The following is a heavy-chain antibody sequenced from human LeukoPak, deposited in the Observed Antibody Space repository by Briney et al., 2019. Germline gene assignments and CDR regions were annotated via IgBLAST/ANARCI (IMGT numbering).Heavy chain of an antibody. CDR1: GFTFSSYA. D-gene: IGHD6-6*01. CDR3: AKDAGVYSSSSSGYFDY. CDR2: ISGSGGST. Sequence: GGSLRLSCAASGFTFSSYAMSWVRQAPGKGLEWVSAISGSGGSTYYADSVKGRFTISRDNSKNTLYLQMNSLRAEDTAVYYCAKDAGVYSSSSSGYFDYWGQGTLVTVSS. J-gene: IGHJ4*02. V-gene: IGHV3-23*01.